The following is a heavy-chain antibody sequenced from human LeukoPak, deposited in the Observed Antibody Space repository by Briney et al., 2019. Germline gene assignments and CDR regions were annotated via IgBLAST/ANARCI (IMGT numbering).Heavy chain of an antibody. Sequence: KPSETLSLTCSVSDDSITMYYWTWIRQPPGKGLEWIGYADHTGSTNFNPSLNGRVSISRDTTKNLFSLRLRSVTAADTAVYFCARGRVSSSTWYSTYYYYFYMDVWGKGTTVTVSS. CDR3: ARGRVSSSTWYSTYYYYFYMDV. J-gene: IGHJ6*03. CDR2: ADHTGST. D-gene: IGHD1-1*01. CDR1: DDSITMYY. V-gene: IGHV4-59*01.